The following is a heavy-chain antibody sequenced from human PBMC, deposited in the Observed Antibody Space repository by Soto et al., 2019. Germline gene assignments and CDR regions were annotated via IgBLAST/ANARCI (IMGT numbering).Heavy chain of an antibody. Sequence: ETLWVTCTVSGGSISSYDWVWIRQPPGKVLEMIGYIYYSGSTNYTPSLTTRVTISVDTSKTPFSLKLSSVTAADTAVYYCARVAKYNWNDHYFDYWGQGTLVTVS. CDR1: GGSISSYD. V-gene: IGHV4-59*01. J-gene: IGHJ4*02. CDR3: ARVAKYNWNDHYFDY. CDR2: IYYSGST. D-gene: IGHD1-1*01.